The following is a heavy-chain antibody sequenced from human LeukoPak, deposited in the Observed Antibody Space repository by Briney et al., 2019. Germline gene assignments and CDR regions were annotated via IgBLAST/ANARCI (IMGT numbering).Heavy chain of an antibody. CDR2: IYYSGST. CDR3: AREGSAVTPGDY. D-gene: IGHD4-17*01. Sequence: SQTLPLTCTVSGGSISSGDYYWSWIRQPPGKGLEWIGYIYYSGSTYYNPSLKSRVTISVDTSKNQFSLKLSSVTAADTAVYYCAREGSAVTPGDYWGQGTLVTVSS. V-gene: IGHV4-30-4*01. CDR1: GGSISSGDYY. J-gene: IGHJ4*02.